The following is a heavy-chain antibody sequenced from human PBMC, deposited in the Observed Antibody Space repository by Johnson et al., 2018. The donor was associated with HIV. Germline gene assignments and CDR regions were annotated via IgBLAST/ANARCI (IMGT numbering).Heavy chain of an antibody. D-gene: IGHD1-14*01. CDR2: ISSDGGST. CDR3: ARVTLVLDI. V-gene: IGHV3-64*01. CDR1: GFTFSNYA. Sequence: VQLVESGGGLVQPGGSLRLSCAASGFTFSNYAMHWVRQAPGKGLEYVSAISSDGGSTYYANSVKGRFSISRDNSKNTLYLQMGSLRGEDMAVYYCARVTLVLDIWGQGTMVTVSS. J-gene: IGHJ3*02.